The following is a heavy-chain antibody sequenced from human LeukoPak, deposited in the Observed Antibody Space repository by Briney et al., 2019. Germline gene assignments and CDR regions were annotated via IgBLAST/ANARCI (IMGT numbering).Heavy chain of an antibody. J-gene: IGHJ4*02. Sequence: GASVKVSCEASGYTFTVYYMHWVRQAPGQGLEWMGWINPNSGGTNYAQKFQGRVTMTRDTSISTAYMELSRLRSDDTAVYYCARLAGNGYGDYPINYWGQGTLVTVSS. CDR2: INPNSGGT. D-gene: IGHD4-17*01. V-gene: IGHV1-2*02. CDR3: ARLAGNGYGDYPINY. CDR1: GYTFTVYY.